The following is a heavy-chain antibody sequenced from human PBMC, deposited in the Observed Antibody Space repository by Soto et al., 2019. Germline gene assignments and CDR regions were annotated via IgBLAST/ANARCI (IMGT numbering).Heavy chain of an antibody. D-gene: IGHD6-13*01. J-gene: IGHJ5*02. CDR2: IYWNDDK. V-gene: IGHV2-5*01. CDR1: GFSLSTSGVG. Sequence: SGPTLVKPTQTLTLTCTFSGFSLSTSGVGVGWIRQPPGKALEWLALIYWNDDKRYSPSLKSRLTITKDTSKNQVVLTMTNMDPVDTATYYCAHFRLPGIAAAGVNWFDPWGQGTLVTVSS. CDR3: AHFRLPGIAAAGVNWFDP.